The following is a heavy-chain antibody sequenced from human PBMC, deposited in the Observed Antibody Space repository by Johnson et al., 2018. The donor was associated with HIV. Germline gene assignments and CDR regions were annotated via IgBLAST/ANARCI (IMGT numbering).Heavy chain of an antibody. D-gene: IGHD3-10*01. V-gene: IGHV3-23*04. Sequence: VQLVESGGVVVQPGGSLRLSCAASGFSFDDFGMSWVRQAPGKGLEWVSSIGGSGTNTYYPDSMKGRFTISRDNSKNSLYLQLTSLRDDDTAVYYCAKTMAQGEYAFDLWGQGTTVTVTS. J-gene: IGHJ3*01. CDR2: IGGSGTNT. CDR3: AKTMAQGEYAFDL. CDR1: GFSFDDFG.